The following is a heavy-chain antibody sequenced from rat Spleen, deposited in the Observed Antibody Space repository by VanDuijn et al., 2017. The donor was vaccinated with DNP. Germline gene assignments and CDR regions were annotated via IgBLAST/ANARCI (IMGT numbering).Heavy chain of an antibody. D-gene: IGHD1-5*01. CDR2: ISSGGST. CDR1: GFSLTSYG. Sequence: QVQLKESGPGLVQPSQTLSLTCTVSGFSLTSYGVSWVRQPPGKGLEWIAAISSGGSTYYNSALKSRLSISRDTSKSQVFLKMNSRQTEDTAIYFCTIDDIGTTRFDYWGQGVMVTVSS. CDR3: TIDDIGTTRFDY. J-gene: IGHJ2*01. V-gene: IGHV2S12*01.